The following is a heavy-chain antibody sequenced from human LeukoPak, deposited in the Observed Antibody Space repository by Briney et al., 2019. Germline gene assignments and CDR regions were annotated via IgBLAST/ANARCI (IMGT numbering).Heavy chain of an antibody. CDR2: ISSSGSTI. CDR1: GFTFSDYY. V-gene: IGHV3-11*01. Sequence: GGSLRLSCAASGFTFSDYYMSWIRQAPGKGLEWVSYISSSGSTIYNADSVKGRFTVSRDNAKNSLHLQMNSLRAEDTAVYYCARDPGYSYVGYWGQGTLVTVSS. J-gene: IGHJ4*02. CDR3: ARDPGYSYVGY. D-gene: IGHD5-18*01.